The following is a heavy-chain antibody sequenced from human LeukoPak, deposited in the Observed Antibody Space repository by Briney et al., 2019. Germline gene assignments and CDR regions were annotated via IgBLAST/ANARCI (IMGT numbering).Heavy chain of an antibody. CDR3: ARARYQLPRPGFGGSVAGSTYFDY. CDR1: GFTFSSYA. V-gene: IGHV3-30*04. CDR2: ISYDGSNK. J-gene: IGHJ4*02. D-gene: IGHD2-2*01. Sequence: GGSLRLSCAASGFTFSSYAMYWVRQAPGKGLEWVAVISYDGSNKYYADSVKGRFTISRDNSKNTLYLQMNSLRAEDTAVYYCARARYQLPRPGFGGSVAGSTYFDYWGQGTLVTVSS.